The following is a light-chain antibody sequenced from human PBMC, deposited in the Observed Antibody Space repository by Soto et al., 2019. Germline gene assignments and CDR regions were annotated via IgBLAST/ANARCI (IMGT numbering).Light chain of an antibody. V-gene: IGKV3-11*01. J-gene: IGKJ5*01. Sequence: EIVLTQSPATLSLSPGERATLSCRASQSIGIYLAWYRQKPGQAPRLLIYHADKRATGVPARFSGGGSGTDFTLTISNLQPEDFATYYCQQANSFPISFGQGTRLEIK. CDR2: HAD. CDR3: QQANSFPIS. CDR1: QSIGIY.